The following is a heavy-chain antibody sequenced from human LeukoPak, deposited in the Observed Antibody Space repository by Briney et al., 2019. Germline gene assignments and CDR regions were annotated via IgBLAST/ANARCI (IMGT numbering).Heavy chain of an antibody. V-gene: IGHV4-34*01. CDR3: ARDLGGHNYDYSFDY. CDR1: GGSFSGYY. D-gene: IGHD5-18*01. J-gene: IGHJ4*02. CDR2: INHSGST. Sequence: PSETLSLTCAVYGGSFSGYYWSWIRQPPGKGLEWIGEINHSGSTNYNPSLKSRVTISLDTSKNQFSLKLFSVTAADTAVYYCARDLGGHNYDYSFDYWGQGTLVTVSS.